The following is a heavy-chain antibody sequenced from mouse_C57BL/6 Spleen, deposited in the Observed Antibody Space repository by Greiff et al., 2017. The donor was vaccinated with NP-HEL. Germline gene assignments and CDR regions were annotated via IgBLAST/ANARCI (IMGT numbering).Heavy chain of an antibody. J-gene: IGHJ3*01. V-gene: IGHV6-3*01. D-gene: IGHD2-3*01. CDR1: GFTFSNYW. CDR2: IRLKSDNYAT. Sequence: EVKLVESGGGLVQPGGSMKLSCVASGFTFSNYWMNWVRQSPEKGLEWVAQIRLKSDNYATHYAESVKGRFTISRDDSKSSVYLQMNNLRAEDTGIYYCTSSDGYSFAYWGQGTLVTVSA. CDR3: TSSDGYSFAY.